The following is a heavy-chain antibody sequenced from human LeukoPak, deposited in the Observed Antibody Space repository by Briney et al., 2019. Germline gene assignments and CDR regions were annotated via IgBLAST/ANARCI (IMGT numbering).Heavy chain of an antibody. Sequence: SETLSLTCTVSGGSISSYYWSWIRQPPGKGLEWIGYIYYSGSTNYNPSLKSRVTISVDTSKNQFSLKLSSVTAADTAVYYCARVEWELLWAFDYWGQGTLVTVSS. CDR1: GGSISSYY. D-gene: IGHD1-26*01. CDR3: ARVEWELLWAFDY. J-gene: IGHJ4*02. V-gene: IGHV4-59*01. CDR2: IYYSGST.